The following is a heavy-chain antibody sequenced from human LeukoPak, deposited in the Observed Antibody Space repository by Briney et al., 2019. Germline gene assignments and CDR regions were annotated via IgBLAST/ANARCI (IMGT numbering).Heavy chain of an antibody. D-gene: IGHD5/OR15-5a*01. CDR2: INHSGST. J-gene: IGHJ4*02. Sequence: PSETLSLTCAVYGGSFSGYYWSWIRQPPGKGLEWIGEINHSGSTNYNPSLKSRVTISVDTSKNQFSLKLSSVTAADTAVYYCASLRDYFDYWGQGTLVTASS. CDR3: ASLRDYFDY. CDR1: GGSFSGYY. V-gene: IGHV4-34*01.